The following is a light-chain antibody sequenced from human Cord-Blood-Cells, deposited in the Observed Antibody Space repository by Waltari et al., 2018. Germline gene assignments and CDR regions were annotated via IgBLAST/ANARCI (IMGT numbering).Light chain of an antibody. CDR2: DAS. Sequence: LTQSPATLSLSPGERATLSCRASQSVSSYLAWYQQKPGQAPRLLIYDASNRATGIPARFSGSGSGTDFTLTISSLEPEDFAVYYCQQRSNWPPLYSFGQGT. J-gene: IGKJ2*03. V-gene: IGKV3-11*01. CDR3: QQRSNWPPLYS. CDR1: QSVSSY.